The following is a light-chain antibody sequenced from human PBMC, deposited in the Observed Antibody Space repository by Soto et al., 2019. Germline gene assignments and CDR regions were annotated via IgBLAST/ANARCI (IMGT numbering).Light chain of an antibody. Sequence: SYELTQPPSVSVPPGQTARITCSGDALPKQYAYWYQQTPGQAPVLVIYEDTKRPSGIPERFSGSSSGTTVTLTISGVQAEGGAKFYCKTGKSRAPWVLGGGTKLTGL. CDR1: ALPKQY. J-gene: IGLJ3*02. CDR3: KTGKSRAPWV. CDR2: EDT. V-gene: IGLV3-25*02.